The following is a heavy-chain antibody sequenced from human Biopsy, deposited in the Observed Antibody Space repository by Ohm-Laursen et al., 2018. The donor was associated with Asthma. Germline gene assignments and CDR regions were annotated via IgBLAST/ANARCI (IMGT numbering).Heavy chain of an antibody. J-gene: IGHJ4*02. D-gene: IGHD3-3*01. Sequence: SLRLSCSASGFTFSSYGMHWVRQAPGKGLEWVAVISYDGSNKYYADSVKGRFTISRDNSKNTLYLQMNSLRAEDTAVYYCASQSSGPDFWSGYYYYDYWGQGTLVTVSS. CDR3: ASQSSGPDFWSGYYYYDY. CDR1: GFTFSSYG. V-gene: IGHV3-30*03. CDR2: ISYDGSNK.